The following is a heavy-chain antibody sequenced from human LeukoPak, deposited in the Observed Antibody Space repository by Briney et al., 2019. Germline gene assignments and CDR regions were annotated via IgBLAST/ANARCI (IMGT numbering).Heavy chain of an antibody. J-gene: IGHJ4*02. V-gene: IGHV3-30*02. Sequence: GGSLRLSCAASGFTFSSYGMHWVRQAPGKGLEWVAFIRYDGSNKYYADSVKGRFTISRDNSKNTLYLQMNSLRAEDTAVYYCARFMGRDSSGYYARFDYWGQGTLVTVSS. CDR1: GFTFSSYG. D-gene: IGHD3-22*01. CDR2: IRYDGSNK. CDR3: ARFMGRDSSGYYARFDY.